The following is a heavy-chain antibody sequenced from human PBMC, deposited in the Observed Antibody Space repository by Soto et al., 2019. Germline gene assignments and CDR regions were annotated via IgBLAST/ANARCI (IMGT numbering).Heavy chain of an antibody. CDR3: ARDWLEIASGISWNDH. V-gene: IGHV1-18*04. CDR1: GYTFSKHG. Sequence: QVQLVQSRAEVKKPGATVKVTCKAAGYTFSKHGFSWVRQAPGQGLEWVGWVSAYNGNTHYAPRFQGRVTMTIDTSTSTGDMELRSLRSDDTAVYYCARDWLEIASGISWNDHWGQGTLVTVSS. D-gene: IGHD3-10*01. J-gene: IGHJ4*02. CDR2: VSAYNGNT.